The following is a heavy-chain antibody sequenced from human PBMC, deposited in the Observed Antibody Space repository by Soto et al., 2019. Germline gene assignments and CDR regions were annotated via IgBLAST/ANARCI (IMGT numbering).Heavy chain of an antibody. CDR3: ARGGSNDWQVAFDI. CDR2: INHSGSN. Sequence: SETLSLTCVVSGGSFSTYYYNWIRQSPGKGLEWIGEINHSGSNNYSPSLKSRVTMSLDTSKNQFSLKLTSVTAADTAVYYCARGGSNDWQVAFDIWGQGTMVT. V-gene: IGHV4-34*01. J-gene: IGHJ3*02. CDR1: GGSFSTYY. D-gene: IGHD3-9*01.